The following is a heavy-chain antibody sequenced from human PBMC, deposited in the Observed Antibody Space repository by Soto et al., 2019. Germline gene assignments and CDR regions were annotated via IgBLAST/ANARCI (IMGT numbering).Heavy chain of an antibody. CDR2: IWYDGSNK. J-gene: IGHJ4*02. CDR1: GFTFSSYG. CDR3: ARDGRRGQWLVSTGYYFDY. Sequence: GGSLRLSCAASGFTFSSYGMHWVRQAPGKGLEWVAVIWYDGSNKYYADSVKGRFTISRDNSKNTLYLQMNSLRAEDTAVYYCARDGRRGQWLVSTGYYFDYWGQGTLVTVSS. D-gene: IGHD6-19*01. V-gene: IGHV3-33*01.